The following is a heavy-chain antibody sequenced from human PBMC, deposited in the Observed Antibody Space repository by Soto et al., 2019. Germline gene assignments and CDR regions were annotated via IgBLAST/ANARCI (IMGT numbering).Heavy chain of an antibody. V-gene: IGHV4-34*01. J-gene: IGHJ4*01. Sequence: LETQSLTCAVYGGTFSGYYWNWIRQPPGKGLEWIGEINNRGSTKYNPSLKSQVTISVDTSKNQFSLRLSSVTAADTAVYYCARAGGYAYFDSWGHGILVTVSS. CDR3: ARAGGYAYFDS. CDR2: INNRGST. CDR1: GGTFSGYY. D-gene: IGHD5-12*01.